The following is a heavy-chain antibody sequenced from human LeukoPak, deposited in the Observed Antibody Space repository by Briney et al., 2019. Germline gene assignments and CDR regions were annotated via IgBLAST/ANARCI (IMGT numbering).Heavy chain of an antibody. CDR3: ASYFYGQQNYYYYYGMDV. Sequence: SETLSLTCAVSGGSISSGGYSWSWIRQPPGKGLEWIGYIYHSGSTYYNPSLKSRVTISVDRSKNQFSLKLSSVTAADTAVYYCASYFYGQQNYYYYYGMDVWAKGPRSPSP. CDR2: IYHSGST. J-gene: IGHJ6*02. D-gene: IGHD3-22*01. V-gene: IGHV4-30-2*01. CDR1: GGSISSGGYS.